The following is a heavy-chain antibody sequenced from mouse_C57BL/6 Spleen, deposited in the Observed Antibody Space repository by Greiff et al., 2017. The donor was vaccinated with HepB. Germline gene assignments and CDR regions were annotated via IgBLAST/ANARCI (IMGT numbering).Heavy chain of an antibody. CDR2: IDPSDSYT. J-gene: IGHJ2*01. D-gene: IGHD2-1*01. Sequence: QVQLQQPGAELVMPGASVKLSCKASGYTFTSYWMHWVKQRPGQGLEWIGEIDPSDSYTNYNQKFKGQSTLTEDKSSSTAYMQLSSLTSEDSAVYYCARSGGNYEDYFDYWGQGTTLTVAS. CDR1: GYTFTSYW. CDR3: ARSGGNYEDYFDY. V-gene: IGHV1-69*01.